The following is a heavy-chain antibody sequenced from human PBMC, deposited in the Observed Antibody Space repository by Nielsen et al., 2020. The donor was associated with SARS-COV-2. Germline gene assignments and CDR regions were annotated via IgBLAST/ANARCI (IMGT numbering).Heavy chain of an antibody. CDR3: ARDRPTDYYDSSGYYFDY. CDR2: INAGNGNT. J-gene: IGHJ4*02. V-gene: IGHV1-3*01. D-gene: IGHD3-22*01. Sequence: WVRQAPGQRLEWMGWINAGNGNTKYSQKFQGRVTITRDTSASTAYMELSSLRSEDTAVYYCARDRPTDYYDSSGYYFDYWGQGTLVTVSS.